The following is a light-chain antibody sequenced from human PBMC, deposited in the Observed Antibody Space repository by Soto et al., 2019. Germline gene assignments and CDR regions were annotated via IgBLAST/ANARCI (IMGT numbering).Light chain of an antibody. J-gene: IGLJ2*01. CDR2: LNSDGSH. CDR1: SGHSNNA. CDR3: QTWGTGIHVV. Sequence: QLVLTQSPSASASLGASVKLTCTLSSGHSNNAVAWHQQQPEKGPRYLMKLNSDGSHTKGDGIPDRFSGSRSGTERYLTISSLKSEDEADYYCQTWGTGIHVVFGGGTKLTVL. V-gene: IGLV4-69*01.